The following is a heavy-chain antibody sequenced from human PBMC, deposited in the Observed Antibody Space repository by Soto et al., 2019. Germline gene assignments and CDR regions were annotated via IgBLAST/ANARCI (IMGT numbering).Heavy chain of an antibody. J-gene: IGHJ4*02. V-gene: IGHV1-46*01. D-gene: IGHD3-22*01. CDR1: GYTFTSQY. CDR2: FNPSGGTT. CDR3: ARDADSGYFFIDY. Sequence: QVRLVQSGPEVKKPGASVKVSCKTSGYTFTSQYIHWVRQAPGQGLEWLGIFNPSGGTTVYAQRFQGRLTMTSDTSTSTAYMELSSLRSGDTAVYLCARDADSGYFFIDYWGQGTLVTVSS.